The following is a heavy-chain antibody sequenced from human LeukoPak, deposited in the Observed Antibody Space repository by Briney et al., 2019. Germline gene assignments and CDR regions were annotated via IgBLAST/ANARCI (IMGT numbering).Heavy chain of an antibody. Sequence: PGGSLRLSCSASGFTFTSYAMHWVRQAPGKGLEYVSAISSDGGRTFYAESVKGRFTISRDNSKNTLYLHMSSLRAEDTAVYYCAYFTSYAFDIWGQGTMVTVSS. CDR3: AYFTSYAFDI. J-gene: IGHJ3*02. CDR2: ISSDGGRT. V-gene: IGHV3-64D*09. CDR1: GFTFTSYA. D-gene: IGHD2/OR15-2a*01.